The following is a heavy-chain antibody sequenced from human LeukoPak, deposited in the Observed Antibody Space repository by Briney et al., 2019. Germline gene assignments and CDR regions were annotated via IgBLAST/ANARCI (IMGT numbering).Heavy chain of an antibody. V-gene: IGHV4-31*03. J-gene: IGHJ3*02. D-gene: IGHD4-17*01. CDR1: GGSISSGGYY. Sequence: PSETLSLTCTVSGGSISSGGYYWSWIRQHPGKGLEWIGYIYYSGSTYYNPSLKSRVTISVDTSKNQFSLKLSSVTAADTAVYYCARETSDDYGDSRLAFDIWGQGTMVTVSS. CDR3: ARETSDDYGDSRLAFDI. CDR2: IYYSGST.